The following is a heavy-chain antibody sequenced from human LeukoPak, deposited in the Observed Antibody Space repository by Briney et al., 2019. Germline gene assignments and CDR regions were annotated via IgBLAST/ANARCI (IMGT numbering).Heavy chain of an antibody. D-gene: IGHD5-24*01. V-gene: IGHV1-69*04. Sequence: ASVKVSCKASGGTFGSYAISWVRQAPGQGLEWMGRIIPILGIANYAQKFQGRVTITADKSTSTAYVELSSLRSEDTAVYYCARDPLIEMATIYYFDYWGQGTLVTVSS. CDR2: IIPILGIA. CDR3: ARDPLIEMATIYYFDY. J-gene: IGHJ4*02. CDR1: GGTFGSYA.